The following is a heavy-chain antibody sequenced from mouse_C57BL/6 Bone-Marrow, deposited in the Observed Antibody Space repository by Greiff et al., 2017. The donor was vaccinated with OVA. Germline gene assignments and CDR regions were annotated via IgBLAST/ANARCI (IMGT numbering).Heavy chain of an antibody. Sequence: VQVVESGGDLVKPGGSLKLSCAASGFTFSSYGMSWVRQTPDKRLEWVATISSGGSYTYYPDSVKGRFTISRDNAKNTLYLQMSSLKSEDTAMYYCAIYYSNYSWFAYWGQGTLVTVSA. V-gene: IGHV5-6*01. CDR1: GFTFSSYG. CDR3: AIYYSNYSWFAY. J-gene: IGHJ3*01. CDR2: ISSGGSYT. D-gene: IGHD2-5*01.